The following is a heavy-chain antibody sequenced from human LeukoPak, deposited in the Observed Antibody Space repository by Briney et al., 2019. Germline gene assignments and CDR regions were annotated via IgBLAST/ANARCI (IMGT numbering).Heavy chain of an antibody. CDR3: ARIKSQGVVVPLLRSTYYFDY. Sequence: GGSLRPSCAASGFTFSDYYMSWIRQAPGKGLEWVSYISSSGSTIYYADSVKGRFTISRDNAKNSLYLQMNSLRAEDTAVYYCARIKSQGVVVPLLRSTYYFDYWGQGTLVTVSS. CDR1: GFTFSDYY. CDR2: ISSSGSTI. V-gene: IGHV3-11*04. J-gene: IGHJ4*02. D-gene: IGHD2-21*01.